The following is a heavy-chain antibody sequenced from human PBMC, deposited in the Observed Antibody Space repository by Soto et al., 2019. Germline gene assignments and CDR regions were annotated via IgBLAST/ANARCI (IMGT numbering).Heavy chain of an antibody. J-gene: IGHJ4*02. CDR1: GFTFSSYA. CDR3: ARTKGGYDFWSGYHYSPDFDY. Sequence: HPGGSLRLSCAASGFTFSSYAMHWVRQAPGKGLEWVAVISYDGSNKCYADSVKGRFTISRDNSKNTLYLQMNSLRAEDTAVYYCARTKGGYDFWSGYHYSPDFDYWGQGTLVTVSS. CDR2: ISYDGSNK. D-gene: IGHD3-3*01. V-gene: IGHV3-30-3*01.